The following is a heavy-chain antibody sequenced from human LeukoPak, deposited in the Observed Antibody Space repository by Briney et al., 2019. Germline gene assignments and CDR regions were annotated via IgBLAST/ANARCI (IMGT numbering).Heavy chain of an antibody. J-gene: IGHJ6*02. CDR1: GVSISTYF. D-gene: IGHD2/OR15-2a*01. CDR2: IYYTGTP. CDR3: ARRTYYLRVDYGLDV. Sequence: PSETLSLTCTVPGVSISTYFWTWIRQFPRKGLEWIGYIYYTGTPSYNPSLESRITISLDTSKNQFSLRLSSVTAADTAVYYCARRTYYLRVDYGLDVWGQGTTVTVSS. V-gene: IGHV4-59*08.